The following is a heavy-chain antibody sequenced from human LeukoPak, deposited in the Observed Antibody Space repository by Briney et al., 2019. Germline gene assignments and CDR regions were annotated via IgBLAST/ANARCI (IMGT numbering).Heavy chain of an antibody. D-gene: IGHD3-16*01. J-gene: IGHJ4*02. V-gene: IGHV3-48*04. CDR3: ARVYGG. CDR2: ISSSGNTI. Sequence: TGGSLRLSCAASGFTFSSYSMNWVRQAPGKGLEWVSYISSSGNTIYYADSVKGRFTISRDNGKNSLYLQMNSLRAEDTAIYYCARVYGGWGQGTLVTVSS. CDR1: GFTFSSYS.